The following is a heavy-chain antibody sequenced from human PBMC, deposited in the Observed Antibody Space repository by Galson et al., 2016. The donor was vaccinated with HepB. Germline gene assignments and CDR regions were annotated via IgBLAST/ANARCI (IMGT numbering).Heavy chain of an antibody. J-gene: IGHJ2*01. V-gene: IGHV4-34*01. Sequence: SETLSLTCAVSGGSFSNYYWSWIRQVPGKGLEWIGEINRSGNKNYNPSLMSRVDLSVDTSKTQFSLELTSVTAADSGVYYCARGYFWILAAAGWYFDYWGRCTLVTVSP. CDR2: INRSGNK. D-gene: IGHD6-25*01. CDR1: GGSFSNYY. CDR3: ARGYFWILAAAGWYFDY.